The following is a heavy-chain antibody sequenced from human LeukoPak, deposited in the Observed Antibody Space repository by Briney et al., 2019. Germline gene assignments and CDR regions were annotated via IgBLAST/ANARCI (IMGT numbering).Heavy chain of an antibody. V-gene: IGHV3-21*01. D-gene: IGHD4-17*01. CDR2: ISSSSSYI. Sequence: GGSLRLSCAASGFTFSSYSNKWGRQAPGKGLEWVSSISSSSSYIYYADSVKGRFTISRDNAKNSLYLQMNSLRAEDTAVYYCARDNYDYGDYGSYYGMDVWGQGTTVTVSS. J-gene: IGHJ6*02. CDR3: ARDNYDYGDYGSYYGMDV. CDR1: GFTFSSYS.